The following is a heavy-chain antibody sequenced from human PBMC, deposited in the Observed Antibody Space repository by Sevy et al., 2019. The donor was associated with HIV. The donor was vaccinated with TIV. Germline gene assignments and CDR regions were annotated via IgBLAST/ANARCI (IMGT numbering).Heavy chain of an antibody. CDR2: IYYSGST. D-gene: IGHD3-22*01. J-gene: IGHJ6*02. CDR3: ARVNYDSSGYYPTDYGMDV. V-gene: IGHV4-59*01. CDR1: GGSISDYY. Sequence: SETLSLTCIVSGGSISDYYWSWIRQPPGKGPEWIGYIYYSGSTKYNPSLKSRVTISVDTSKNQFSLKLSSVTAADTAVYHCARVNYDSSGYYPTDYGMDVWGQGTTVTVSS.